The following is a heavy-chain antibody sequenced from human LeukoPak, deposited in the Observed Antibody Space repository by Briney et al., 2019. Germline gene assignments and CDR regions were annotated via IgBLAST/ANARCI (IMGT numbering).Heavy chain of an antibody. J-gene: IGHJ4*02. D-gene: IGHD4-17*01. Sequence: SETLSLTCDVYGGSFSGYYWSWIRQPPGKGLEWIGEINHSGSTNYNPSLKSRVTISVDTSKNQFSLKLSSVTAAETAVYYCARGRSTTMTTSLAEDFDYWGQGTLVTVSS. CDR1: GGSFSGYY. V-gene: IGHV4-34*01. CDR2: INHSGST. CDR3: ARGRSTTMTTSLAEDFDY.